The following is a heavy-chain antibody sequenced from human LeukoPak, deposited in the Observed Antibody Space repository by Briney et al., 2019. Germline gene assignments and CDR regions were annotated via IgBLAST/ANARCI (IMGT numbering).Heavy chain of an antibody. V-gene: IGHV3-21*01. CDR1: GFTFSSYS. J-gene: IGHJ3*02. CDR2: ISSSSSYI. D-gene: IGHD1-26*01. Sequence: GGSLRLSCAASGFTFSSYSMNWVRQAPGKGLEWVSPISSSSSYIYYADSVKGRFTISRDNAKNSLYLQMNSLRAEDTAVYYCARALSGSYHDAFDIWGQGTMVTVSS. CDR3: ARALSGSYHDAFDI.